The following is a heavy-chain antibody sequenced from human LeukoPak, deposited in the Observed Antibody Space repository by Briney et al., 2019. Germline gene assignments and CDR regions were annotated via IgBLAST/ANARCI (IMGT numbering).Heavy chain of an antibody. V-gene: IGHV3-23*01. CDR2: ISTSGGGT. D-gene: IGHD3-22*01. CDR1: GFTFSSYP. CDR3: AKPAGSHYYDSSGYYFDY. J-gene: IGHJ4*02. Sequence: GGSLRLSCAASGFTFSSYPLSWVRQAPGKGLEWVSAISTSGGGTYFTDSVKGRFTISRDNSKNTLYLQMNSLRADDTAVYYCAKPAGSHYYDSSGYYFDYWGQGTLVTVSS.